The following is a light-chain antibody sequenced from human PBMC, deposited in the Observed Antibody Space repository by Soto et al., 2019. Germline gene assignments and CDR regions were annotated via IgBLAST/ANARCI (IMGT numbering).Light chain of an antibody. Sequence: EIVLTQSPATLSLSPGERATLSCRASQSVSSYLAWYQQKPGQAPRLLIYDASNRATGIPARFSGSGSGTDFTLTISCLEPEDFAVYYCQQRSNWTFGQGTKVEIK. CDR3: QQRSNWT. CDR2: DAS. CDR1: QSVSSY. J-gene: IGKJ1*01. V-gene: IGKV3-11*01.